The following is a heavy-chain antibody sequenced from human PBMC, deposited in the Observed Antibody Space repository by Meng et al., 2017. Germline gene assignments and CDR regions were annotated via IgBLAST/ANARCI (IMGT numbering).Heavy chain of an antibody. CDR1: GGTFSSYA. CDR3: ASLTGWFDP. CDR2: IIPIFGTA. V-gene: IGHV1-69*06. D-gene: IGHD3-10*01. Sequence: QVQLVRVGAGVRKPGSSVKCSCKPSGGTFSSYAISWLRQAPGQGLEWMGGIIPIFGTANYAQKFQGRVTITADKSTSTAYMELSSLRSEDTAVYYCASLTGWFDPWGQGTLVTVSS. J-gene: IGHJ5*02.